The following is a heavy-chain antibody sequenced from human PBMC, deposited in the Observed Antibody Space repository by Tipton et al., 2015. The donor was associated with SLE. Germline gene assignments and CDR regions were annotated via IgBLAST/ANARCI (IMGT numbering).Heavy chain of an antibody. J-gene: IGHJ4*02. V-gene: IGHV3-30*02. Sequence: SLRLSCAASGFTFSSYGMHWVRQAPGEGLEWVAFIRYDGSNKYYADSVRGRFIISRDNSKNTLYLQMNSLRPEDTAVYYCAKASAEAAAGMGDYWGQGTLVTVSS. CDR3: AKASAEAAAGMGDY. CDR2: IRYDGSNK. D-gene: IGHD6-13*01. CDR1: GFTFSSYG.